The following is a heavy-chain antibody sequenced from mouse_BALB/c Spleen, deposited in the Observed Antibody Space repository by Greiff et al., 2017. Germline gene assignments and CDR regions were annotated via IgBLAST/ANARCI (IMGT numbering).Heavy chain of an antibody. CDR3: TRFITTASAWFAY. CDR2: IRLKSNNYAT. CDR1: GFTFSNYW. D-gene: IGHD1-2*01. V-gene: IGHV6-6*02. J-gene: IGHJ3*01. Sequence: EVKLMESGGGLVQPGGSMKLSCVASGFTFSNYWMNWVRQSPEKGLEWVAEIRLKSNNYATHSAESVKGRFTISRDDSKSSVYLQMNNLRAEDTGIYYCTRFITTASAWFAYWGQGTLVTVSA.